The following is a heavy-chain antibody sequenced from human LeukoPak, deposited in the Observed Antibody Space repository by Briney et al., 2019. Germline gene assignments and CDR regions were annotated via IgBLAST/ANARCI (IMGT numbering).Heavy chain of an antibody. Sequence: PGRSLRLSCAASGFTFSSYAMHWVRQAPGKGLEWVAVISYDGSNKYYADSVKGRFTISRDNSKNTLYLQMNSLRAEDTAVYYCAKDRPDWGEGFFDYWGQGTLVTVSS. CDR1: GFTFSSYA. V-gene: IGHV3-30*04. D-gene: IGHD7-27*01. CDR3: AKDRPDWGEGFFDY. J-gene: IGHJ4*02. CDR2: ISYDGSNK.